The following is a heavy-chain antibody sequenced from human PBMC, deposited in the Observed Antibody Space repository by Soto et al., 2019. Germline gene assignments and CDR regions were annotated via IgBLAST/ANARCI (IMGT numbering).Heavy chain of an antibody. J-gene: IGHJ4*02. CDR2: IYSGGST. V-gene: IGHV3-66*01. CDR1: GFTVSSNY. Sequence: GGSLRLSCAASGFTVSSNYMSWVRQAPGKGLEWVSVIYSGGSTYYADSVKGRFTISRDNSKNTLYLQMNSLRAEDTAVYYCAKDFVDSSGYYQYYFDYWGQGTLVTVSS. CDR3: AKDFVDSSGYYQYYFDY. D-gene: IGHD3-22*01.